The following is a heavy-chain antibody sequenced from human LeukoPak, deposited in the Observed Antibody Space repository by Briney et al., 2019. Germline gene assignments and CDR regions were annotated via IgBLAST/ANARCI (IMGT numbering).Heavy chain of an antibody. Sequence: NPSETLSLTCAVYGGSFSAYYWSWIRQAPGKTLEWIGEIHHSGTTNYNPSLKSRVNILIDPSKKQFSLKLSSVSAADTAVYYCARSGTYQHSSSYDYWGQGTLVTVSS. V-gene: IGHV4-34*01. CDR3: ARSGTYQHSSSYDY. CDR2: IHHSGTT. D-gene: IGHD6-13*01. CDR1: GGSFSAYY. J-gene: IGHJ4*02.